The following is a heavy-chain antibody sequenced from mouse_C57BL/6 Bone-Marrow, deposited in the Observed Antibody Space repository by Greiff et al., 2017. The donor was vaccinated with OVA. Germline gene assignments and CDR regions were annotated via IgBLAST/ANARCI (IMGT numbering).Heavy chain of an antibody. V-gene: IGHV6-6*01. Sequence: EVKLEESGGGLVQPGGSMKLSCAASGFTFSDAWMDWVRQSPEKGLEWVAEIRNKANNHATYYAESVKGRFTISRDDSNSSVYLQMNSLRAEDTGIYYCTSHYDYDGYYFDYWGKGTTLTVSS. CDR3: TSHYDYDGYYFDY. CDR2: IRNKANNHAT. CDR1: GFTFSDAW. D-gene: IGHD2-4*01. J-gene: IGHJ2*01.